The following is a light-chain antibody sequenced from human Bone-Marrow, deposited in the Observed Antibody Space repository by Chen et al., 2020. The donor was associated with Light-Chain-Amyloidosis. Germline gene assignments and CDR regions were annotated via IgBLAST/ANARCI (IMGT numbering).Light chain of an antibody. Sequence: EIVMTQSPATLSVSPGERATLSCRASQSVSSNLAWYQQKPGQAPRHLIYGASTRATGIPARFSGSGSGTDFTLTISSIEAEDFAVYSCQQYNQWPKTFGRGTKVEI. V-gene: IGKV3-15*01. CDR1: QSVSSN. CDR3: QQYNQWPKT. CDR2: GAS. J-gene: IGKJ1*01.